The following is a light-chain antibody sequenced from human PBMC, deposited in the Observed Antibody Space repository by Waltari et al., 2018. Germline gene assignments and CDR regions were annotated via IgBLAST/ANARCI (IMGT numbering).Light chain of an antibody. V-gene: IGKV3-20*01. Sequence: EIVLTQSPGTLSLSPGERATVSCRASQSVSKYLAWYRLKPGQAPRLLIYDASQRATGIPDRFSGSGSGTDFSLTISRLEPEDFAVYYCQHYVRLPVTFGQGTKVEIK. J-gene: IGKJ1*01. CDR1: QSVSKY. CDR2: DAS. CDR3: QHYVRLPVT.